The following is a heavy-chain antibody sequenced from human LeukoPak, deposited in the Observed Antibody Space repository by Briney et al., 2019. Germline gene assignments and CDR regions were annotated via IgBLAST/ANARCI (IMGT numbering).Heavy chain of an antibody. CDR2: ISNSGYT. V-gene: IGHV3-21*01. J-gene: IGHJ4*02. CDR1: GFTFSTYS. CDR3: ARDRTMTGDRGIDY. D-gene: IGHD3-22*01. Sequence: PGGSLRLSCAASGFTFSTYSMNWVRQAPGKGLEWVSAISNSGYTYYADPLKGRVTISRDNAKSSLYLQMNSLRAEDTAVYYCARDRTMTGDRGIDYWGQGTPVTVSS.